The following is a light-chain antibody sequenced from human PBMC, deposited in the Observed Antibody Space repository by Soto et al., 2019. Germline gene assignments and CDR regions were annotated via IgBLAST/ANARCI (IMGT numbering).Light chain of an antibody. CDR1: SSEVGSYNL. CDR2: EDD. Sequence: QSVLTQPASVSGSPGLSITISCTGTSSEVGSYNLVSWYQQHPGKAPKLMIYEDDKRPSGVSNRFSGSKSGNTASLTISGLQAEDEADYYCCSFAGSSTPVVFGGGTKLTVL. CDR3: CSFAGSSTPVV. J-gene: IGLJ2*01. V-gene: IGLV2-23*01.